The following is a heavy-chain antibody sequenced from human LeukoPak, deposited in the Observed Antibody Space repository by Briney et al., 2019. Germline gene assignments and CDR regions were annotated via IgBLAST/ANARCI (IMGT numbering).Heavy chain of an antibody. D-gene: IGHD3-16*01. J-gene: IGHJ4*02. CDR3: SRHTYGYEDH. CDR2: INPDGSVT. Sequence: GGSLRLSCSPSGFSLSNYWMHWVRQAPGKGLVWVSRINPDGSVTNHADSVKGRFTISRDNAKNTLYLQMNSLRVEDTAVYYCSRHTYGYEDHWGQGTLVTVSS. V-gene: IGHV3-74*01. CDR1: GFSLSNYW.